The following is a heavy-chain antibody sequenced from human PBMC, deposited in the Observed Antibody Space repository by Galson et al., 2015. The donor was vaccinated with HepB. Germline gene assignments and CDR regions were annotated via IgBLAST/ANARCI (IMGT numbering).Heavy chain of an antibody. CDR2: ISARGTNI. V-gene: IGHV3-23*01. CDR3: AKDRIIKLVFEGVVTYHPFDS. J-gene: IGHJ4*02. CDR1: GFSFSSYV. D-gene: IGHD3-16*01. Sequence: SLRLSCAGSGFSFSSYVMSWVRQAPGKGLEWVSSISARGTNIYYADSVKGRFTISRDNSKNTLFLDMNSLRAEDTAMYYCAKDRIIKLVFEGVVTYHPFDSWGQGTLSASPQ.